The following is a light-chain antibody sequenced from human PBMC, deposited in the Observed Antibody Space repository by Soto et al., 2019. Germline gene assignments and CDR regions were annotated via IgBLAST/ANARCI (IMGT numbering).Light chain of an antibody. CDR1: QSISNW. CDR3: QQVNTYPLT. V-gene: IGKV1-5*01. Sequence: DKQITHSPSTLSAPAKYRVTTTCRASQSISNWLAWYQQKPGTAPKLLIYAASTLQSGVPSRFSGSGSGTEFTLTISSLQPEDFATYYCQQVNTYPLTFGGGTKVDI. J-gene: IGKJ4*01. CDR2: AAS.